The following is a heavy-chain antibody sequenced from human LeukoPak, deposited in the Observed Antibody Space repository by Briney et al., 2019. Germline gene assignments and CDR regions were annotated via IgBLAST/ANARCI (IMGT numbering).Heavy chain of an antibody. CDR2: IVVGSGNT. CDR1: GFTFTSSA. V-gene: IGHV1-58*02. CDR3: TAGPRGWYFDL. J-gene: IGHJ2*01. Sequence: VASVKVSCKASGFTFTSSAMQWVRQARGQRLEWIGWIVVGSGNTNYAQKFQERVTITRDMSTSTAYMELSSLRSEDTAVYYCTAGPRGWYFDLWGRGTLVTVSS.